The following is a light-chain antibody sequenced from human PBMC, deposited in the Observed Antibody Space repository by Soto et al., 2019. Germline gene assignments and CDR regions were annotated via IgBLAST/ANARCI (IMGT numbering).Light chain of an antibody. J-gene: IGKJ2*01. V-gene: IGKV1-9*01. CDR3: PKVNGYTQT. CDR1: QVIRSP. CDR2: AAS. Sequence: DVQLTQSPSFLSASVGDRVTITCRASQVIRSPLSWYQPIPGKGPKLLIYAASTLQGVVPSRFTFSGSGTEFTLAISSLHPEDFASYHFPKVNGYTQTFGQGTKLEIK.